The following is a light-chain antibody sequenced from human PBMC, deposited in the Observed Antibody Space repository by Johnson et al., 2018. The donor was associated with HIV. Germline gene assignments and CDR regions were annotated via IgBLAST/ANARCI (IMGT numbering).Light chain of an antibody. Sequence: QSIFTQPPSVSAAPGQKVTISCSGSTSNIGNNYVSWYQQLPGTAPKLLIYDNNKRPSGIPDRFSGSKSGTSATLGITGLQTGDEADYYCGTWDSSLSAGGVFGTRTKVTVL. CDR3: GTWDSSLSAGGV. J-gene: IGLJ1*01. CDR2: DNN. V-gene: IGLV1-51*01. CDR1: TSNIGNNY.